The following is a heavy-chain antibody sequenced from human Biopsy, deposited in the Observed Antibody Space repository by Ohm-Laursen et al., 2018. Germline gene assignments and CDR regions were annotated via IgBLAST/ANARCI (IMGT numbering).Heavy chain of an antibody. V-gene: IGHV3-9*01. CDR1: GFTFDNYA. CDR2: LTWNSANI. J-gene: IGHJ4*02. CDR3: VRDSTLDY. Sequence: SLRLSCAASGFTFDNYAMHWVRQTPGKGLEWVSGLTWNSANIGYADSVKGRFTISRDNARNSLFLKMSSLREEDTGLYHCVRDSTLDYWGQGTLVTVSS.